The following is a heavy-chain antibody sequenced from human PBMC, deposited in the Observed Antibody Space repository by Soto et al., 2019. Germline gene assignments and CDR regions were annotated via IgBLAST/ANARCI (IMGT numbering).Heavy chain of an antibody. CDR1: GFTFGDYW. CDR3: ATVTGPAYCGADCYCLYYYAMDV. D-gene: IGHD2-21*02. V-gene: IGHV3-7*05. Sequence: EVQLVESGGGLVQPGGSLRLSCVASGFTFGDYWMSWVRQAPGKGLEWVANIKRDGSEKYYVDSVKGRFAVSRDNAKNSLYLQMNSLRTEDTAMYYCATVTGPAYCGADCYCLYYYAMDVWGQGTTVTVSS. CDR2: IKRDGSEK. J-gene: IGHJ6*02.